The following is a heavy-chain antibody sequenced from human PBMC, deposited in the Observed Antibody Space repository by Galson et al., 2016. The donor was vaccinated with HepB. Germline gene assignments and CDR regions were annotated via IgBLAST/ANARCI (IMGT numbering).Heavy chain of an antibody. V-gene: IGHV3-74*01. CDR3: ARDLSGPDY. J-gene: IGHJ4*02. CDR1: GFTFTHHQ. Sequence: SLRLSCATSGFTFTHHQMHWVRQVPGKGLVWVSRIEPDGSRPIYADSVKGRFTISRDNAENTLYLQMNSLRADDTAVCYCARDLSGPDYWGQGTLVTVSS. CDR2: IEPDGSRP.